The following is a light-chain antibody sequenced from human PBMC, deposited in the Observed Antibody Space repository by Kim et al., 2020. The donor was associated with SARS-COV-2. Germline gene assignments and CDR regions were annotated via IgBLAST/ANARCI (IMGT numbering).Light chain of an antibody. CDR3: QVWDSSTV. CDR1: NIGRKN. Sequence: SYELTQPLSVSVALGQTARITCGGNNIGRKNVHWYQQKPGQAPVLVIYRDSNRPSGIPERFSGSNSGNTATLTISRAQAGDEADYYCQVWDSSTVFGTGT. CDR2: RDS. V-gene: IGLV3-9*01. J-gene: IGLJ1*01.